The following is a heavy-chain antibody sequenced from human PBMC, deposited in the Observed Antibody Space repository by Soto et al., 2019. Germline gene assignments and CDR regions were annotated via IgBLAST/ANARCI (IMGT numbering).Heavy chain of an antibody. D-gene: IGHD6-13*01. V-gene: IGHV3-74*01. CDR1: GFTFRSYW. CDR2: ISSDGSST. CDR3: ALKHRSSWAYYYYYMDV. Sequence: EVQLVESGGGLIQPGGSLRLSCAASGFTFRSYWMHWVRQGPGKGLAWVARISSDGSSTSYADSVKGRFTISRDNAKNTLYLQMNSLRAEDTAVYYCALKHRSSWAYYYYYMDVWGIGTTVTVSS. J-gene: IGHJ6*03.